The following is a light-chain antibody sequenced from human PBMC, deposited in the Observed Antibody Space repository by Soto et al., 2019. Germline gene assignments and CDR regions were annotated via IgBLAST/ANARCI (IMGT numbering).Light chain of an antibody. CDR1: QGISSY. CDR3: QQLHSFPLT. V-gene: IGKV1-9*01. Sequence: DIHLTQSPSFLSASVGDRVTITCRTSQGISSYLAWYQQKPGKAPKLLIYAASTLQSGVPSRFSGSGSGTEFTLTISSLQPEDFAIYSCQQLHSFPLTVGGGTKVDSK. CDR2: AAS. J-gene: IGKJ4*01.